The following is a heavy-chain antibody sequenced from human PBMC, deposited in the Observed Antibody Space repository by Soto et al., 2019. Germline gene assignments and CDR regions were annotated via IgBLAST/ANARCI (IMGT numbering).Heavy chain of an antibody. Sequence: PSETLSLTCTVSGVSVSSGSFYWAWIRQPPGKGLEWIGFGSYSGTTNYKPSLKSRVTISVDTSRSQISLKVSSLTAADTAVDYCARGATLTQYDYWGQGTLVTVSS. J-gene: IGHJ4*02. CDR1: GVSVSSGSFY. V-gene: IGHV4-61*01. D-gene: IGHD3-16*01. CDR2: GSYSGTT. CDR3: ARGATLTQYDY.